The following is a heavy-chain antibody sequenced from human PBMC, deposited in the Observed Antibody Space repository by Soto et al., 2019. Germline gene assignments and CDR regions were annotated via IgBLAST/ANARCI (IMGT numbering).Heavy chain of an antibody. CDR3: TTSGRSWPYSFDI. Sequence: QVQLQQWGAGLLKPSETLSLTCAVYGGSFNSYFWNWVRQPPGKGLEWIGEVTPYGRSNYNPSLKSRVTISNDTSKNHSSLEVISVTAADTAVYYCTTSGRSWPYSFDIWAQGAMVTVSS. CDR1: GGSFNSYF. CDR2: VTPYGRS. D-gene: IGHD2-21*01. J-gene: IGHJ3*02. V-gene: IGHV4-34*01.